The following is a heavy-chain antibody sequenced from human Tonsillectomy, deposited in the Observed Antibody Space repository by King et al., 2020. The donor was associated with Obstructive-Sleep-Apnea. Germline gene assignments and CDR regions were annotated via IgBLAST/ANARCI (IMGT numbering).Heavy chain of an antibody. CDR3: ARGSLPGTSGPFDY. Sequence: VQLVESGGGLVQPGGSLRLSCAASGFTFMTYDMHWVRQGAGKVLEWVSGVTPAGNTFYPGSVKGPITISREDAKNSLSLQMNSLRAGDTAVDYCARGSLPGTSGPFDYWGPGTLVTVSS. CDR1: GFTFMTYD. CDR2: VTPAGNT. V-gene: IGHV3-13*01. J-gene: IGHJ4*02. D-gene: IGHD6-13*01.